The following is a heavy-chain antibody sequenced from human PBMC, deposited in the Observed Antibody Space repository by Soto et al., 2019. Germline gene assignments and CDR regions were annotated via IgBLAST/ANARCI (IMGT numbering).Heavy chain of an antibody. CDR1: GFTFSSYW. CDR3: ARDKSFGGVIVSPDFDY. CDR2: INSDGSST. D-gene: IGHD3-16*02. Sequence: EVQLVEPGGGLVQPGGSLRLSCAASGFTFSSYWMHWVRQAPGKGLVWVSRINSDGSSTSYADSVKGRFTISRDNAKNTLYLQMNSLRAEDTAVYYCARDKSFGGVIVSPDFDYWGQGTLVTVSS. J-gene: IGHJ4*02. V-gene: IGHV3-74*01.